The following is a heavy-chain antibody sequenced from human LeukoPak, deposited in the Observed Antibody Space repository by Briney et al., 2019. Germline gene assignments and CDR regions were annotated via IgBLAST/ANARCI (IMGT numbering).Heavy chain of an antibody. CDR2: ISGSGGST. V-gene: IGHV3-23*01. CDR3: ATPYYDILTGYYPLYY. CDR1: GFTFSSYS. D-gene: IGHD3-9*01. Sequence: GGSLRLSCAASGFTFSSYSMKWVRQAPGKGLEWVSAISGSGGSTYYADSVKGRFTISRDNAKNTLYLQMNSLRAEDTAVYYCATPYYDILTGYYPLYYWGQGTLVTVSS. J-gene: IGHJ4*02.